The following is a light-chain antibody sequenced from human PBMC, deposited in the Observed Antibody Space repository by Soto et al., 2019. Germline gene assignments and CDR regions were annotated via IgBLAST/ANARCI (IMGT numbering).Light chain of an antibody. CDR3: QLYGDSLFT. CDR1: QSVSSSL. V-gene: IGKV3-20*01. Sequence: EIVLTQSPGTLSVSPGERASLSCRASQSVSSSLLAWYQQKPGQAPRVLIYGATSRATGIPDRFSGSVSGTDFTLTISRLEPEDCAVYYCQLYGDSLFTFGPGTKVDIK. J-gene: IGKJ3*01. CDR2: GAT.